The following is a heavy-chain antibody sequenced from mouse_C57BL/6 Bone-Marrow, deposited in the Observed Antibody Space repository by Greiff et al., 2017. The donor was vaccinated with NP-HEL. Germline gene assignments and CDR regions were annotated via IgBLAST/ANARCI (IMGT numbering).Heavy chain of an antibody. J-gene: IGHJ4*01. V-gene: IGHV1-74*01. CDR1: GYTFTSYW. CDR2: FHPSDSDT. D-gene: IGHD2-1*01. Sequence: VQLQESGAELVKPGASVKVSCKASGYTFTSYWMHWVKQRPGQGLEWIGRFHPSDSDTNYNQKFKGKATLTVDTSSRTAYLQLSSLTSEDAAVDDCEIRIYYGKTDYGGQGTSVTGSS. CDR3: EIRIYYGKTDY.